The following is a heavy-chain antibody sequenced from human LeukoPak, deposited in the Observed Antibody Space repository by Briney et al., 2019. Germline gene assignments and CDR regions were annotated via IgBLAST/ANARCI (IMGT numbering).Heavy chain of an antibody. CDR3: ARDSLTARPFDY. V-gene: IGHV3-23*01. CDR1: TVNFSDYG. Sequence: PGGSLRLSCAASTVNFSDYGMDWVRQAPGRGLEWVSTINPTGVRTYYADSVRGRFTISRDNAKNTVFLQMNSLRAEDTAVYYCARDSLTARPFDYWGQGILVTVSS. J-gene: IGHJ4*02. D-gene: IGHD6-6*01. CDR2: INPTGVRT.